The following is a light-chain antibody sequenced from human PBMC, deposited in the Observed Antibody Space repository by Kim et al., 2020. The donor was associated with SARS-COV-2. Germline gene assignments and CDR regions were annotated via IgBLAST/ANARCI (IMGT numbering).Light chain of an antibody. CDR2: STN. J-gene: IGLJ1*01. CDR1: RSNIGRNY. CDR3: AAWDDSLSGSHV. Sequence: QTGTISCSGSRSNIGRNYVSWYQQLPGTAPKLLIYSTNQRPSGVPDRFSASKSGTAASLAITGLRSEDEADYYCAAWDDSLSGSHVFGTGTKVTVL. V-gene: IGLV1-47*02.